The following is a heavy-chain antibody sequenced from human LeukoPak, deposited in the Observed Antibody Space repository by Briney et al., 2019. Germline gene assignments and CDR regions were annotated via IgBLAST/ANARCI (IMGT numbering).Heavy chain of an antibody. D-gene: IGHD2-2*01. V-gene: IGHV4-34*01. Sequence: PSETLSLTCAVYGGSFSGYYWSWIRQPPGKGLEWIGEINHSGSTNYNPSLKSRVTISVDTSKNQFSLKLSSVTDADTAVYYCARGGIPAALEYWGEGTRVTVST. CDR2: INHSGST. CDR3: ARGGIPAALEY. J-gene: IGHJ4*02. CDR1: GGSFSGYY.